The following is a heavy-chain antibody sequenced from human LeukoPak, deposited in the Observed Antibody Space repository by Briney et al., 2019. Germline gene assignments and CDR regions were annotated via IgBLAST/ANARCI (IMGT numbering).Heavy chain of an antibody. CDR2: ISSGGSTI. V-gene: IGHV3-48*02. J-gene: IGHJ4*02. CDR3: ARDEAGVDVTMMVTGGIDY. CDR1: GFTFSAYS. D-gene: IGHD3-22*01. Sequence: GGSLRLSCAGSGFTFSAYSMNWVRQAPGEGLEWVSYISSGGSTIYYADSVKGRFTISRDNAKNSLYLQMNSLRDEDTAVYHCARDEAGVDVTMMVTGGIDYWGQGTLVTVSS.